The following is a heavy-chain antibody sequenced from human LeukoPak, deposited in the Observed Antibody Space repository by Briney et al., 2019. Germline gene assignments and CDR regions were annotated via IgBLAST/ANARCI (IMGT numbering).Heavy chain of an antibody. CDR3: ARDDFWSDYGYYFDY. CDR1: GGTFSSYA. Sequence: SVKVSCKASGGTFSSYAISWVRQAPGQGLEWMGRIIPIFGTANYAQNFQGRVTITTDESTSTAYMELSSLRSEDTAVYYCARDDFWSDYGYYFDYWGQGTLVTVSS. J-gene: IGHJ4*02. CDR2: IIPIFGTA. V-gene: IGHV1-69*05. D-gene: IGHD3-3*01.